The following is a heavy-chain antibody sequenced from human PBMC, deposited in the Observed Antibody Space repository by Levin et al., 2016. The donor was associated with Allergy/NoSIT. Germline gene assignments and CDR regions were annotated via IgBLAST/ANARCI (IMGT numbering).Heavy chain of an antibody. J-gene: IGHJ2*01. V-gene: IGHV3-48*03. Sequence: WIRQPPGKGLEWISYISSGGTTIYYPDSVKGRFTISRDNAKNSLYLQINSLRAEDTAIYYCARDRYGARYFDLWGRGTLVTVSS. CDR3: ARDRYGARYFDL. D-gene: IGHD5-18*01. CDR2: ISSGGTTI.